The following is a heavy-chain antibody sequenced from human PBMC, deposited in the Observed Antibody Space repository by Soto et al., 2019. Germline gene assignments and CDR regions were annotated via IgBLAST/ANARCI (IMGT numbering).Heavy chain of an antibody. V-gene: IGHV3-23*01. Sequence: GGSLRLSCAASGFTFSSYAMSWVRQAPGKGLEWVSVIRSSGDRTYYAESEKGRFTISRDNSKNTLYMQMNNLRAEDTALYYCAKQQGPGTPYYYAMDVWGQGTTVTVSS. CDR3: AKQQGPGTPYYYAMDV. CDR2: IRSSGDRT. D-gene: IGHD1-1*01. J-gene: IGHJ6*02. CDR1: GFTFSSYA.